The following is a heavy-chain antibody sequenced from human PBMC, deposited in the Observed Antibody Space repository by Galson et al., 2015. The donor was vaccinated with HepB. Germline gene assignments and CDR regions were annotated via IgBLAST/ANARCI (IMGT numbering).Heavy chain of an antibody. J-gene: IGHJ4*02. CDR3: ASGGGGIQLWLDY. Sequence: SVKVSCKASGYTFTSYYMHWVRQAPGQGLEWMGIINPSGGSTSYAQKFQGRVTTTRDTSTSTVYMELSSLRSEDTAVYYCASGGGGIQLWLDYWGQGTLVTVSS. D-gene: IGHD5-18*01. CDR2: INPSGGST. CDR1: GYTFTSYY. V-gene: IGHV1-46*01.